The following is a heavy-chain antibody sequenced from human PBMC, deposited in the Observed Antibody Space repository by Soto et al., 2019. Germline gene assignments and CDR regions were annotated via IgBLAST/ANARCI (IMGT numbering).Heavy chain of an antibody. CDR2: INPNSGGT. Sequence: ASVKVSCKASGYTFTGYYMHWVRQAPGQGLEWMGWINPNSGGTNYAQKFQGWVTMTRDTSISTAYMELSGLRSDDTAVYYCARDGYCSGGSCPHKYYYGMDVWSQGTTVTVSS. CDR1: GYTFTGYY. V-gene: IGHV1-2*04. CDR3: ARDGYCSGGSCPHKYYYGMDV. D-gene: IGHD2-15*01. J-gene: IGHJ6*02.